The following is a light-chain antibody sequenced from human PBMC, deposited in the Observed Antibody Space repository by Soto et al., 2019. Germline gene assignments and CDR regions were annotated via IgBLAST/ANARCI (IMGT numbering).Light chain of an antibody. CDR1: SSDVGGYNY. CDR2: DVS. CDR3: CSYAGSYTPVV. Sequence: QSALTQPRSVSGSPGQSVTISCTGTSSDVGGYNYVSWYQQHPGKAPKVMIYDVSKRPSGVPDRFSGAKSGNTASLTSSGLQAGDEADYYCCSYAGSYTPVVFGGGTQLTVL. V-gene: IGLV2-11*01. J-gene: IGLJ2*01.